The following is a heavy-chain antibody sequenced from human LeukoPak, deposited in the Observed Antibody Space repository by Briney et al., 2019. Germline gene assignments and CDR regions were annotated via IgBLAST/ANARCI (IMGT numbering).Heavy chain of an antibody. J-gene: IGHJ4*02. CDR3: ARNRKSARIAAASLDY. Sequence: PGGSLRLSCAASGLSFSSYSMSWVRQAPGKGLEWVSVISGSGGTTYYAESVKGRFTVSRDNSKNTLYLQMNSLRAEDTAIYYCARNRKSARIAAASLDYWGQETLVTVSS. V-gene: IGHV3-23*01. CDR2: ISGSGGTT. CDR1: GLSFSSYS. D-gene: IGHD6-13*01.